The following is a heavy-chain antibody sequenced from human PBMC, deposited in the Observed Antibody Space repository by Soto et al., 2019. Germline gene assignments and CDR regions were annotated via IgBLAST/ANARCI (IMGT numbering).Heavy chain of an antibody. CDR2: IYHSGST. V-gene: IGHV4-30-2*01. CDR1: GGSISSGGYS. Sequence: TLSLTCAVSGGSISSGGYSWSWIRQPPGKGLEWIGYIYHSGSTYYNPSLKSRVTISVDRSKNQFSLKLSSVTAADTAVYYCARSATIRYYGMDVWGQGTTVTVSS. D-gene: IGHD4-17*01. CDR3: ARSATIRYYGMDV. J-gene: IGHJ6*02.